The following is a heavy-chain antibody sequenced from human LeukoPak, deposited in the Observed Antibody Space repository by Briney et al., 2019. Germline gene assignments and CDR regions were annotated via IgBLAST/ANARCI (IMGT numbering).Heavy chain of an antibody. V-gene: IGHV4-59*01. Sequence: SETLSLTCTVSGGSISSYYWSWIRQPPGKGLEWIGYIYYSGSTNYNPSLKSRVTISVDTSKNQFSLKLSSVTAADTAVYYCAKAVDDYFFDYWGQGTLVTVSS. CDR3: AKAVDDYFFDY. J-gene: IGHJ4*02. CDR1: GGSISSYY. D-gene: IGHD2-21*02. CDR2: IYYSGST.